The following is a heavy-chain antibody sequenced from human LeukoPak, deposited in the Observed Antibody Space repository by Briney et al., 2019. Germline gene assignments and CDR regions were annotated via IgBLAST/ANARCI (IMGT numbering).Heavy chain of an antibody. Sequence: GGSLRLSCAASGFTYSSYAMSWVPQAPGKGLEWVSAISGSGGSTYYADSVKGRFTISRDNSKNTLYLQMNSLRAEDTAVYYCAKVPDSSGWYFDYWGQGTLVTVSS. V-gene: IGHV3-23*01. D-gene: IGHD6-19*01. CDR2: ISGSGGST. J-gene: IGHJ4*02. CDR3: AKVPDSSGWYFDY. CDR1: GFTYSSYA.